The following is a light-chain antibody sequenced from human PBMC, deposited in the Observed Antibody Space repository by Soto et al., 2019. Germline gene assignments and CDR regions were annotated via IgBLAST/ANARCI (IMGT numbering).Light chain of an antibody. V-gene: IGKV3-15*01. J-gene: IGKJ4*01. CDR1: QSISTY. Sequence: EIVMTQSPATLSVSPGERATLSCRASQSISTYLAWYQQKPGQAPRLLIYGASIRAIGIPARFSGSGSGTEFTLTISSLQSEDFAVYYCQQYNNWPPDTFGGGTKVEIK. CDR3: QQYNNWPPDT. CDR2: GAS.